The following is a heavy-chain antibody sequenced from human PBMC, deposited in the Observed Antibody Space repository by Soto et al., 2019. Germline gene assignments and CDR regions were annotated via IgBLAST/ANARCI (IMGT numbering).Heavy chain of an antibody. Sequence: QVQLQESGPGLVKPSETLSLTCTVSGDSVSNGNSYWSWIRQPPGKGLEWIGYTYYSGSTNYNPSLNSRVTISVDTSKNQFSLRLSSVTAADTAVYYCARGGAYYYYYGMDVWGQGTTVTVSS. V-gene: IGHV4-61*01. J-gene: IGHJ6*02. CDR2: TYYSGST. CDR1: GDSVSNGNSY. CDR3: ARGGAYYYYYGMDV.